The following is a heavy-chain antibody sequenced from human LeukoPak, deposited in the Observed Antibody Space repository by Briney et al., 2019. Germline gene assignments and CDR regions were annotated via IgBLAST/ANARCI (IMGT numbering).Heavy chain of an antibody. CDR2: IYYSGST. Sequence: SETLSLTCTVSGGSISSSSYYWGWIRQPPGNGLEWIGSIYYSGSTYYNPSLKSRFTMSVDTSKNQFSLKLNSVTAADTAVYYCASQDYSSGWYYFDYWGQGTLVTVSS. CDR3: ASQDYSSGWYYFDY. J-gene: IGHJ4*02. CDR1: GGSISSSSYY. V-gene: IGHV4-39*01. D-gene: IGHD6-19*01.